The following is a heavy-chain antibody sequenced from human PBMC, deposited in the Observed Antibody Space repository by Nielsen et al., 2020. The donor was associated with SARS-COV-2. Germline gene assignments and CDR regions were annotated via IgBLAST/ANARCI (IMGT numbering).Heavy chain of an antibody. J-gene: IGHJ4*02. Sequence: SETLSLPCTVSGGSIGSGDYFWNWLRQPAGKGLEWIGRFYPSGSTIYNPSLKSRVTISVDTSKNQFSLNLTSVTAADTAVYYCARVRPYYFDHWGQGTLVTVSS. V-gene: IGHV4-61*02. CDR3: ARVRPYYFDH. CDR1: GGSIGSGDYF. CDR2: FYPSGST.